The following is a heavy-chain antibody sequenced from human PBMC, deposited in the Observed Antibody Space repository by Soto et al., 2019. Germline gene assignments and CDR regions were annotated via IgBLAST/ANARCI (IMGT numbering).Heavy chain of an antibody. CDR3: TTDGPVVLNPVHS. CDR1: GFTVSDAW. V-gene: IGHV3-15*07. D-gene: IGHD2-8*01. CDR2: IKSKTDGGTT. J-gene: IGHJ4*02. Sequence: GGSLRLSCEASGFTVSDAWMNWVRQAPGKGLEWVGRIKSKTDGGTTDYAAPVKGRFVVSRDDSKNTLYLQMNSLETEDTAVYFCTTDGPVVLNPVHSWGQGTLVTVSS.